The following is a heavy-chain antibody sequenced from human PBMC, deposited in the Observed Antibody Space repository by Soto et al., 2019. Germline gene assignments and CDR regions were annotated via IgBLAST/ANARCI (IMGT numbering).Heavy chain of an antibody. CDR3: ARAPRYCTNGVCYRQYNWFDP. J-gene: IGHJ5*02. Sequence: ASVNVSCKASGYTFTGYYMHWVRQAPGQGLEWMGWINPNSGGTNYAQKFQGWVTMTRDASISTAYMELSRLRSDDTAVYYCARAPRYCTNGVCYRQYNWFDPWGQGTLVTVSS. CDR2: INPNSGGT. D-gene: IGHD2-8*01. V-gene: IGHV1-2*04. CDR1: GYTFTGYY.